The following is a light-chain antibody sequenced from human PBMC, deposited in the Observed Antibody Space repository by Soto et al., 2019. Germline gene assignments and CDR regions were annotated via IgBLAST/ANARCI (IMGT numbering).Light chain of an antibody. CDR2: DAS. Sequence: IGLTQSPATLSLSPGERATLSCRASQSVSSYLAWYQQKPGQAPRLLIYDASSRATGIPARFSGSGSGTDFTLTISSLEPEDFAVYYCQQRSNWPWTFGQGTKVDIK. CDR3: QQRSNWPWT. J-gene: IGKJ1*01. V-gene: IGKV3-11*01. CDR1: QSVSSY.